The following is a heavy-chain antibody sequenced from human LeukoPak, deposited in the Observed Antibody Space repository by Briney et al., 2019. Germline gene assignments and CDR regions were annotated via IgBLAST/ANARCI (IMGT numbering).Heavy chain of an antibody. Sequence: PGGSLRLSCAASGFTFCSPWMHWVRQAPGKGLLWVSRINSDGSTTTYADSVKGRFTISRDNANNTVYLQMSSLRAEDTAVYYCARERESGSYRDVYCGQGTLVTVSS. V-gene: IGHV3-74*01. D-gene: IGHD1-26*01. J-gene: IGHJ4*02. CDR2: INSDGSTT. CDR3: ARERESGSYRDVY. CDR1: GFTFCSPW.